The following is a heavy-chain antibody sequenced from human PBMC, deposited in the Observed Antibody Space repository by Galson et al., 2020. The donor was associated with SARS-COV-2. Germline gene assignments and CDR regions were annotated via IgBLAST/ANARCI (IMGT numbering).Heavy chain of an antibody. Sequence: SETLSLTCTVAGGSIRTNSYPWGRIRQPPGKGLEWIGYTYSSGNTYYNPSLRSRVTFSIDTSKNLLSLKLSSVTAADTAVYYCAREGTGTTRKFWFDPWGQGTLVTVSS. CDR1: GGSIRTNSYP. CDR3: AREGTGTTRKFWFDP. V-gene: IGHV4-39*07. D-gene: IGHD1-1*01. J-gene: IGHJ5*02. CDR2: TYSSGNT.